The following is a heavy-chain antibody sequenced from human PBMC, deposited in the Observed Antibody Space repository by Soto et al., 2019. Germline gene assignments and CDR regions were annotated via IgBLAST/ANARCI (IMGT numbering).Heavy chain of an antibody. CDR3: ARDYGYSSSDPYWYYGMDV. J-gene: IGHJ6*02. CDR1: GFTFSSYA. CDR2: ISYDGSNK. D-gene: IGHD6-6*01. V-gene: IGHV3-30-3*01. Sequence: QVQLVESGGGVVQPGRSLRLSCAASGFTFSSYAMHWVRQAPGKGLEWVAVISYDGSNKYYADSVKGRFTISRDNSKNTLYLQMNSLRAEDTAVYYCARDYGYSSSDPYWYYGMDVWGQGTTVTVSS.